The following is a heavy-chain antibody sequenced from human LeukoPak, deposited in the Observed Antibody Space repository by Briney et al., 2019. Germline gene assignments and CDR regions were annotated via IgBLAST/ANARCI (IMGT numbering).Heavy chain of an antibody. CDR3: AKEGHGDLEYYFDY. Sequence: PGGSLRLSRAASGFTFSSYAMSWVRQAPGKGLEWVSAISGSGGSTYYADSVKGRFAISRDNSKNTLYLQMNSLRAEDTAVYYCAKEGHGDLEYYFDYWGQGTLVTVST. J-gene: IGHJ4*02. CDR1: GFTFSSYA. D-gene: IGHD2-21*01. V-gene: IGHV3-23*01. CDR2: ISGSGGST.